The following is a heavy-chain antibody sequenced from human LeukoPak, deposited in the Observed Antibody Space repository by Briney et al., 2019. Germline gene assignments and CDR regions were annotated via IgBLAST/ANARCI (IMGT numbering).Heavy chain of an antibody. CDR1: GGTLSTYA. CDR3: ARGPLDCTNGVCYEGGRDY. D-gene: IGHD2-8*01. Sequence: ASVKVSCKASGGTLSTYAISWVRQAPGQGLEWMGGIIPIFGTANYAQKFQGRVTITADESTSTAYMELSSLRSEDTAVYYCARGPLDCTNGVCYEGGRDYWGQGTLVTVSS. J-gene: IGHJ4*02. CDR2: IIPIFGTA. V-gene: IGHV1-69*13.